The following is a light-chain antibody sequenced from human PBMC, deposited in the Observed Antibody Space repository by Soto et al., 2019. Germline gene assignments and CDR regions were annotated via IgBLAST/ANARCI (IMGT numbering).Light chain of an antibody. Sequence: QSVLTQPPSASGTPGQRVTISCSGSSSNIGSNTVNWYKQLPGTAPKLLIYSNNQRPSAVPHRFSVSQSGTSASPAISGLPSEDEGDYYCAAWDDSLNGYVFGTGTKLTVL. J-gene: IGLJ1*01. V-gene: IGLV1-44*01. CDR2: SNN. CDR1: SSNIGSNT. CDR3: AAWDDSLNGYV.